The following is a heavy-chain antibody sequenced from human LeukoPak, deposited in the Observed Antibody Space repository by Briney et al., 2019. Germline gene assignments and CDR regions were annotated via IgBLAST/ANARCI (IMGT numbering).Heavy chain of an antibody. CDR3: AKVGFGWYQIDY. J-gene: IGHJ4*02. CDR2: IRYDGTSQ. CDR1: GFTLSIYG. Sequence: PGGSLRLSCATSGFTLSIYGMHWVRQAPGKGLEWVAFIRYDGTSQYYTDSVKGRFTISRDSSMNTMYLQMNSLRVEDTAVYYCAKVGFGWYQIDYWGQGTLVTVSS. V-gene: IGHV3-30*02. D-gene: IGHD6-19*01.